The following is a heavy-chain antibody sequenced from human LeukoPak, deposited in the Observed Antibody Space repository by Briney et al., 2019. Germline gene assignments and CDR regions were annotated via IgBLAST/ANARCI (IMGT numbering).Heavy chain of an antibody. Sequence: GGSLRLSCAASGFTFSSYAMHWVRQAPGKGLEWVANIKQDGSEKYYVDSVKGRFTISRDNSKNTLYLQMNSLRAEDTAVYYCARTGYSSSWYNDYYFDYWGQGTLVTVSS. V-gene: IGHV3-7*01. CDR2: IKQDGSEK. D-gene: IGHD6-13*01. CDR3: ARTGYSSSWYNDYYFDY. J-gene: IGHJ4*02. CDR1: GFTFSSYA.